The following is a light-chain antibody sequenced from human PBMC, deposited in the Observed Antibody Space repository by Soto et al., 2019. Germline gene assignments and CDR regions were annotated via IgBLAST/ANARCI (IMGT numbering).Light chain of an antibody. CDR1: QGISSF. Sequence: DIQLTQSPSFLSASVGDRVTITCRASQGISSFLAWYQQQPGKAPKLLIYSASTLQSGVPSRFSGSGSGTEFTLTISSLQPEDFATYYCQQLNSYPLTFGQGTKVDI. CDR3: QQLNSYPLT. CDR2: SAS. V-gene: IGKV1-9*01. J-gene: IGKJ1*01.